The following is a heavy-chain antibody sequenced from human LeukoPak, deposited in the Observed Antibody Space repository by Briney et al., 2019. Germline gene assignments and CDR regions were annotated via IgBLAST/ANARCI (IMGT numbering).Heavy chain of an antibody. V-gene: IGHV5-10-1*01. J-gene: IGHJ4*02. D-gene: IGHD1-26*01. CDR3: ARDTSGSYSAFEY. Sequence: GHVTISADKSISTAYLQWSSLKASDTAMYYCARDTSGSYSAFEYWGQGTLVTVSS.